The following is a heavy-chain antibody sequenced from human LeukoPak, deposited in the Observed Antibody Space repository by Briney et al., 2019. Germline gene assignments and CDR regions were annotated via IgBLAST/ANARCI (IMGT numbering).Heavy chain of an antibody. J-gene: IGHJ4*02. V-gene: IGHV4-59*01. CDR1: GGSISSYY. CDR2: IYYSGST. Sequence: SETLSLTCTVSGGSISSYYWSWIRQPPGKGLEWIGYIYYSGSTNYNPSLKSRVTILVDTSKNQFSLKLSSVTAADTAVYYCARAAYDSSGTFDYWGQGTLVTVSS. D-gene: IGHD3-22*01. CDR3: ARAAYDSSGTFDY.